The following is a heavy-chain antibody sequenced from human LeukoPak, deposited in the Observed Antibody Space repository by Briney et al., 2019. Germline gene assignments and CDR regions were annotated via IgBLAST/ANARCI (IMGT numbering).Heavy chain of an antibody. CDR2: IYASGST. CDR3: ARDFYGDDGHHPFDY. J-gene: IGHJ4*02. V-gene: IGHV4-4*07. D-gene: IGHD2/OR15-2a*01. CDR1: GGSISNYY. Sequence: SETLSLTCSVSGGSISNYYWNWLRQPAGKGLQWIGRIYASGSTNYNPSLKSRVTISMDKSKNHFSLNLKSVTAADTAFYYCARDFYGDDGHHPFDYWGQGIQVTVSS.